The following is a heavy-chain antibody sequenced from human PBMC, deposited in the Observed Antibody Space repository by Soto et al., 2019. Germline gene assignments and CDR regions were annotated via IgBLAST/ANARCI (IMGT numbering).Heavy chain of an antibody. Sequence: GGSLRLSCAASGFTFSSYAMSWVRQAPGKGLEWVSAISGSGGSTYYADSVKGRFTISRDNSKNTLYLQMNSLRAEDTAVYYFAKDALRFLEWLPFDYWGQGTLVTVSS. J-gene: IGHJ4*02. CDR2: ISGSGGST. V-gene: IGHV3-23*01. D-gene: IGHD3-3*01. CDR3: AKDALRFLEWLPFDY. CDR1: GFTFSSYA.